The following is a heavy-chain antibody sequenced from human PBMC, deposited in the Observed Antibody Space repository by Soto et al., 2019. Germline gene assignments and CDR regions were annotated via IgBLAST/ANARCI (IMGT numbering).Heavy chain of an antibody. V-gene: IGHV3-23*01. J-gene: IGHJ5*02. Sequence: PGGSLRLSCAASGFTFSSYAMSWVRQAPGKGLEWVSAISGSGGSTYYADFVKGRFTISRDNSKNTLYLQMNSLRAEDTAVYYCANDTMIVTFRNWFDPWGQGTLVTVSS. D-gene: IGHD3-22*01. CDR3: ANDTMIVTFRNWFDP. CDR1: GFTFSSYA. CDR2: ISGSGGST.